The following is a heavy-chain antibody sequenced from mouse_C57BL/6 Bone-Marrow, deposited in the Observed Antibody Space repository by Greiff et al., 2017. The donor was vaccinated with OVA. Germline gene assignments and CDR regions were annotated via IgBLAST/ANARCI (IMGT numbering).Heavy chain of an antibody. CDR3: ARGGGLHWYFDV. CDR1: GYTFTSYW. V-gene: IGHV1-50*01. CDR2: IDPSDSYT. D-gene: IGHD3-3*01. J-gene: IGHJ1*03. Sequence: QVQLQQPGAELVKPGASVKLSCKASGYTFTSYWMQWVKQRPGQGLEWIGEIDPSDSYTNYNQKFKGKATLTVDTSSSTAYMQLSSLTSEDSAVYYCARGGGLHWYFDVWGTGTTVTVSS.